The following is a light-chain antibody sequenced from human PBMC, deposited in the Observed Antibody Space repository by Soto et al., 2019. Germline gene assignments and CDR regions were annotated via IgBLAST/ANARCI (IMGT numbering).Light chain of an antibody. CDR3: ETWDIDTRV. J-gene: IGLJ3*02. CDR2: LEGSGSY. V-gene: IGLV4-60*02. Sequence: QSVLTQPPSASAALGSSVTLTCTLSSGHSSYINAWHQQQPGTAPRHLMKLEGSGSYHKGSAVRDRCSDSGSGADRDLTISNLQFEDEADYYCETWDIDTRVFGGGTKLTVL. CDR1: SGHSSYI.